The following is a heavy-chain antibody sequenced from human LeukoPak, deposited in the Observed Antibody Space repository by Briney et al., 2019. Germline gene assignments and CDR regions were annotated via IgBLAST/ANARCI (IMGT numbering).Heavy chain of an antibody. CDR1: GFTFSSYG. V-gene: IGHV3-30*19. CDR2: ISYDGSNE. J-gene: IGHJ4*02. CDR3: AKPHFDY. Sequence: PGGSLRLSCAASGFTFSSYGMHWVRQAPGKGLEWVAIISYDGSNEYYADSVKGRFTISRDNSRNTLYLQMDSLRAEDTTVYYCAKPHFDYWGQGALVTVSS.